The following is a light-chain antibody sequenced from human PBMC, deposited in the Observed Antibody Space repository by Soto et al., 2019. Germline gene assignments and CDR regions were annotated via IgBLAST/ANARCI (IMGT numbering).Light chain of an antibody. Sequence: DIQMTQSPSTLSASVGDRVTITCRASQNIDSGLAWYQQKPGKAPKLLIYKASTLESGVPLSFSGSRSGTGFTLTITSLQHDDFATYYCQQCHFVWRFGQGNRVEIK. V-gene: IGKV1-5*03. CDR1: QNIDSG. J-gene: IGKJ1*01. CDR3: QQCHFVWR. CDR2: KAS.